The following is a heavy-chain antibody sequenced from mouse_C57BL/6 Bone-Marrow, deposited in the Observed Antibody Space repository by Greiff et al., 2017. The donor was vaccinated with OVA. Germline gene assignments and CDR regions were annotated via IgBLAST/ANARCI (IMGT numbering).Heavy chain of an antibody. V-gene: IGHV1-9*01. Sequence: VQLQQSGAELMKPGASVKLSCKATGYTFNGYWIEWVKQRPGHGLEWIGEILPGSGSTNYNEKFKGKATFTADTSSNTAYMQLRSLTTEDSAIYYCAVTTVPWFAYWGQGTLVTVSA. D-gene: IGHD1-1*01. CDR2: ILPGSGST. J-gene: IGHJ3*01. CDR1: GYTFNGYW. CDR3: AVTTVPWFAY.